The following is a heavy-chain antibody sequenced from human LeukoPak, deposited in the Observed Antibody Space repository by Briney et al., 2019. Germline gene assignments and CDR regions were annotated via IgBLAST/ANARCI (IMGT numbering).Heavy chain of an antibody. Sequence: GGSLRLPCAASEFTFSSHWMSWVRQAPGKGLEWVANIKQDGGEKYYLDSVKGRFTVSRDNAKNSLYLQMNSLRAEDTAVYYCARVGARQVLEYWGQGTLVTVSS. D-gene: IGHD4-17*01. J-gene: IGHJ4*02. CDR1: EFTFSSHW. CDR2: IKQDGGEK. V-gene: IGHV3-7*01. CDR3: ARVGARQVLEY.